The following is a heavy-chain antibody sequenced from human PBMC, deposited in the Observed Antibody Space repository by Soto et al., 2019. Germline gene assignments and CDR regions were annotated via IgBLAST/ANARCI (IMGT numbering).Heavy chain of an antibody. J-gene: IGHJ4*02. CDR1: GGSFSGYY. Sequence: QVQLQQWGAGLLKPSETLSLTCAVYGGSFSGYYWSWIRQPPVKGLAWIGEINHSGSTNYNPSLKCRVTISVDTSKNQFSLKLSSVTAADTAVYYCARGRSGAYCGGYCFQIDYWGQGTLVTVSS. CDR3: ARGRSGAYCGGYCFQIDY. CDR2: INHSGST. D-gene: IGHD2-21*02. V-gene: IGHV4-34*01.